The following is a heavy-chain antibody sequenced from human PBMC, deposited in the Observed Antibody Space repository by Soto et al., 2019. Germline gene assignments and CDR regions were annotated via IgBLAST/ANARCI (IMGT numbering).Heavy chain of an antibody. CDR3: TRGLASGDY. V-gene: IGHV1-46*03. CDR1: GYIFTNFY. D-gene: IGHD6-6*01. J-gene: IGHJ4*02. CDR2: INPNGGST. Sequence: QVQLVQPGAEVKKPGASVKFSCKAPGYIFTNFYIHWVRQAPGQGLEWIGIINPNGGSTNYPQNFKGRVTMTRDTSTSTVYMDLSSLRSEDTAVYYCTRGLASGDYWGQGTLITVSS.